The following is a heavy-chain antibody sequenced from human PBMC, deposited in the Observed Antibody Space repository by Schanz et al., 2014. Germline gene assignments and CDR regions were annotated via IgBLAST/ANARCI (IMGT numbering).Heavy chain of an antibody. V-gene: IGHV7-4-1*02. CDR2: INPTTGNP. CDR3: ARARYGLDV. J-gene: IGHJ6*02. Sequence: QVLLVQSGAEVKQPGASVKVSCKASGYTFTGYYIHWVRQAPGQGFEWMGWINPTTGNPGYAQGFTGRFVFSFDTSVSTAYLQISGLKAEDTAVYYCARARYGLDVWGQGTTVTVSS. CDR1: GYTFTGYY.